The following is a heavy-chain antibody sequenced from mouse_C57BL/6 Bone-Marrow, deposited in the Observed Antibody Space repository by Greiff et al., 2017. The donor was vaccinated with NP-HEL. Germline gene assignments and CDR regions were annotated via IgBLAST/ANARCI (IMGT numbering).Heavy chain of an antibody. D-gene: IGHD1-1*01. J-gene: IGHJ1*03. CDR1: GFNIKDDY. CDR2: IDPENGDT. Sequence: VQLKQSGAELVRPGASVKLSCTASGFNIKDDYMHWVKQRPEQGLEWIGWIDPENGDTEYASKFQGKATITADTSSNTAYLQLSSLTSEDTAVYYCTANYGYWYFDVWGTGTTVTVSS. V-gene: IGHV14-4*01. CDR3: TANYGYWYFDV.